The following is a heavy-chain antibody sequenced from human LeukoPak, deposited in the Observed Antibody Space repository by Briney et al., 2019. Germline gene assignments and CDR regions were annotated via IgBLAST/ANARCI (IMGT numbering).Heavy chain of an antibody. D-gene: IGHD5-24*01. CDR3: AKSGYNRFDF. Sequence: GGSLGLSCAASGFTLSNSAMSWVRQGPGQGLEWVSNISGSGSGGSTYYADSVKGRFTISRDNSKNTLYLQMNSLRAEDTAVYYCAKSGYNRFDFWGQGTLVTVSS. CDR2: ISGSGSGGST. J-gene: IGHJ4*02. V-gene: IGHV3-23*01. CDR1: GFTLSNSA.